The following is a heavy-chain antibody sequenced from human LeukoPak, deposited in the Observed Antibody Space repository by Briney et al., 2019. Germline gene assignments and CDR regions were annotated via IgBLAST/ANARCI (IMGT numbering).Heavy chain of an antibody. Sequence: ASVKVSCKASGGTFSSYAISWVRQAPEQGLEWMGGIIPIFGTANYAQKFQGRVTITTDESTSTAYMELSSLRSEDTAVYYCARGYSPAFGEVIRPLDYWGQGTLVTVSS. D-gene: IGHD3-16*01. CDR1: GGTFSSYA. V-gene: IGHV1-69*05. J-gene: IGHJ4*02. CDR2: IIPIFGTA. CDR3: ARGYSPAFGEVIRPLDY.